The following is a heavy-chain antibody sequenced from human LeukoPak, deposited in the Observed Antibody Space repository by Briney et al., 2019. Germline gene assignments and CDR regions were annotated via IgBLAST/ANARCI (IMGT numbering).Heavy chain of an antibody. CDR1: GGSISSYY. Sequence: PSETLSLTCTVSGGSISSYYWSWIRQPPGKGLEWIGYIYYSGSTNYNPSLQSRVTISVDTSKNQFSLKLSSVTAADTAVYYCARHDFWSVYYDYWGQGTLVTVSS. CDR3: ARHDFWSVYYDY. J-gene: IGHJ4*02. CDR2: IYYSGST. D-gene: IGHD3-3*01. V-gene: IGHV4-59*01.